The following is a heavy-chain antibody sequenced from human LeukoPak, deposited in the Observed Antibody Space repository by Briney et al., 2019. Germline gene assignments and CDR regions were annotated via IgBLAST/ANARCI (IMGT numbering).Heavy chain of an antibody. Sequence: SETLSLTCALSTVSGSSGNWWSWVRQPPGKGLEWIGEVHKTGKTNYNPSLKTRVTISIDASKNQLSLELTSVAAADAAVYYCARELLGAPTPGAYWGQGTRVTVSS. D-gene: IGHD7-27*01. CDR2: VHKTGKT. CDR1: TVSGSSGNW. V-gene: IGHV4-4*02. CDR3: ARELLGAPTPGAY. J-gene: IGHJ4*02.